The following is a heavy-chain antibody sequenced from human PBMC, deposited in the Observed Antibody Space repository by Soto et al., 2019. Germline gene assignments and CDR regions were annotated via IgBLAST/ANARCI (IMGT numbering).Heavy chain of an antibody. CDR2: VNPNSGGT. D-gene: IGHD3-9*01. CDR1: GYTFTDYY. J-gene: IGHJ6*02. CDR3: ALRHSYGMDV. V-gene: IGHV1-2*02. Sequence: QAQLVQSGAEVKKPGASVKVSCKASGYTFTDYYIHWVRQAPGQGLEWMGWVNPNSGGTKYAQKFQGRVTITRDTSIITAYMELSSLRSDDTAVYYCALRHSYGMDVWGQGTTVTVSS.